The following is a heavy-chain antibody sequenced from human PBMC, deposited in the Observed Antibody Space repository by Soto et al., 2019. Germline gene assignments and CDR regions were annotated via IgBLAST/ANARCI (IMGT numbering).Heavy chain of an antibody. CDR3: ARGLNDDS. Sequence: LRLSCEVSGFSIGGNPMSWVRQAPGQGLEWVASIHTVGSTYYADSVQGRFTISRDNSKNTLFLQMNSLRVGDTAIYFCARGLNDDSWGQGTLVTVSS. J-gene: IGHJ4*02. V-gene: IGHV3-53*01. CDR2: IHTVGST. D-gene: IGHD1-1*01. CDR1: GFSIGGNP.